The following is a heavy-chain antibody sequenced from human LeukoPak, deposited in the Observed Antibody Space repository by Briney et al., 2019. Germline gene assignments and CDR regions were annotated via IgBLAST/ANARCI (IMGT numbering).Heavy chain of an antibody. D-gene: IGHD3-10*01. V-gene: IGHV3-66*01. J-gene: IGHJ6*02. CDR3: ARDNYGSGSSVYYGMDV. CDR1: GFTVSSYY. Sequence: GGSLRLSCAASGFTVSSYYMSWVRQAPGKGLEWVSVFYSGGSTYYADSVKGRFTISRDNSKNTLYLQMNSLRAEDTAVYYCARDNYGSGSSVYYGMDVWGQGTTVTVSS. CDR2: FYSGGST.